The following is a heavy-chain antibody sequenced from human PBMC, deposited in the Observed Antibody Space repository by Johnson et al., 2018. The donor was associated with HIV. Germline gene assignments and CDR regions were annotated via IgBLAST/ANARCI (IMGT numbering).Heavy chain of an antibody. Sequence: MLLVESGGALVQPGGSLRLSCVASGFSFSDHFMDWVRQAPGKGLEWVSVIYSGGSTYYADSVKCRFTISRDNSKNTLYLQMNSLRAEDTAVYYCARDYREANAFDIWGQGTMVTVSS. D-gene: IGHD3-16*01. V-gene: IGHV3-66*02. CDR2: IYSGGST. CDR3: ARDYREANAFDI. CDR1: GFSFSDHF. J-gene: IGHJ3*02.